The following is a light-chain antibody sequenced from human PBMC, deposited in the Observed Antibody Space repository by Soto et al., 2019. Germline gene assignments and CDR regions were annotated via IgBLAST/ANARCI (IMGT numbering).Light chain of an antibody. Sequence: DIQMTQSPSTLSASVGDRVTITCRASQSINNWLAWYHQKPGKAPKLLIYKASNLDIGVPSMFSGSGSGTEFTRTISSLQPDDFATYYCQQYDTYWTFGQGTKVEIK. CDR3: QQYDTYWT. J-gene: IGKJ1*01. V-gene: IGKV1-5*03. CDR2: KAS. CDR1: QSINNW.